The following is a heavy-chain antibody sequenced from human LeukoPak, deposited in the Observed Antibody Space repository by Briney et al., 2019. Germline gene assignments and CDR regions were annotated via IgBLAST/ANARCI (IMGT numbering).Heavy chain of an antibody. Sequence: GGSLRLSCAASGFTFRRFWMHWVRHVPGKGLVWVSLITGDGSSTDYADSVKGRFTISRHNAKNTLYLQMNSLRAEDTAVYYCARDREGSSSWFGWFDPWGQGTLVTVSS. CDR3: ARDREGSSSWFGWFDP. D-gene: IGHD6-13*01. CDR1: GFTFRRFW. V-gene: IGHV3-74*01. J-gene: IGHJ5*02. CDR2: ITGDGSST.